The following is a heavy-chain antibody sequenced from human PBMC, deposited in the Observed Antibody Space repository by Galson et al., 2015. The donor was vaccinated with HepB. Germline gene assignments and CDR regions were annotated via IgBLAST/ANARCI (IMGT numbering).Heavy chain of an antibody. J-gene: IGHJ4*02. Sequence: LRLSCAGSGFSFSSYAMHWARQAPGKGLEWVAVISYDGSNEYYADSVKGRFSISRDNSENTLHLQMNSLRAEDTALYYCARAYNSGWQIDDWGQGTLVTVSS. CDR3: ARAYNSGWQIDD. CDR2: ISYDGSNE. V-gene: IGHV3-30-3*01. CDR1: GFSFSSYA. D-gene: IGHD6-19*01.